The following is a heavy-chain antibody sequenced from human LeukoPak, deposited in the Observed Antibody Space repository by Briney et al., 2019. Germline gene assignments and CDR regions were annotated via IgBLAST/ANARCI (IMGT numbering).Heavy chain of an antibody. D-gene: IGHD6-13*01. J-gene: IGHJ5*02. CDR2: INNYTGNP. Sequence: ASVKVSCKASGYTFTTYAMNWVRQAPGQGLEWMGWINNYTGNPTYAQDFTGRFVFSLDTSVSTAYLQIYSLKAEDTAVYYCARLVAAGGSGSFDPWGQGTLVTVSS. V-gene: IGHV7-4-1*01. CDR3: ARLVAAGGSGSFDP. CDR1: GYTFTTYA.